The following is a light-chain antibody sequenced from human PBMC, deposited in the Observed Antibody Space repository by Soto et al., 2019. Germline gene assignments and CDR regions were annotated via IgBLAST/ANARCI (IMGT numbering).Light chain of an antibody. CDR3: QQDYSYSTCT. Sequence: DIQMTQSPSTLSASVGDRVTITCRASQSISSWLAWYQQKPGKAPKLLIYDASSLESGVPSRFSGSGSGTEFTLTISSLQPDDFATYYCQQDYSYSTCTVGQGTKVEIK. CDR2: DAS. J-gene: IGKJ1*01. V-gene: IGKV1-5*01. CDR1: QSISSW.